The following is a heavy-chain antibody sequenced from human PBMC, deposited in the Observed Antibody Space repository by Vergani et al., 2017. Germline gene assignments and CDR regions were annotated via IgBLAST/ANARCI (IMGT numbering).Heavy chain of an antibody. CDR1: GGSISSSSYY. J-gene: IGHJ3*02. CDR3: ARPPPTYSGYDPVGAFDI. D-gene: IGHD5-12*01. CDR2: IYYSGST. V-gene: IGHV4-39*07. Sequence: QLQLQESGPGLVKPSETLSLTCTVSGGSISSSSYYWGWIRQPPGKGLEWIGSIYYSGSTYYNPSLKSRVTISVDTSKNQFSLKLSSVTAADTAVYYCARPPPTYSGYDPVGAFDIWGQGTMVTVSS.